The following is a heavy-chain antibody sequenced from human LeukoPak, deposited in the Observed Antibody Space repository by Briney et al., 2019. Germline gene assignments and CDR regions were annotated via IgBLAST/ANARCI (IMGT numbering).Heavy chain of an antibody. CDR1: GFTFSRYW. CDR3: ARGRTQLLA. CDR2: INLDGGDK. V-gene: IGHV3-7*01. D-gene: IGHD1-1*01. J-gene: IGHJ5*02. Sequence: GGSLRLSCAASGFTFSRYWMTWVRQAPGKGLEWVANINLDGGDKYYLDSVKGRFTISRDSAKSSLYLQMSGLRTEDTAVYYCARGRTQLLAWGQGALVTVSS.